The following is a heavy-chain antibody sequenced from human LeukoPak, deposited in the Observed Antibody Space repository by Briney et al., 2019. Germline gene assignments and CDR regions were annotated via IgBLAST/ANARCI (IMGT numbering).Heavy chain of an antibody. CDR2: ISNSGST. CDR3: ARCRDEFADYGFTS. J-gene: IGHJ5*02. D-gene: IGHD4-17*01. CDR1: VDSISSNY. V-gene: IGHV4-59*01. Sequence: SETLSLTCTVSVDSISSNYWSWIRQPPGKGLEWIGYISNSGSTKYNPSLKSRVTISVDTSKNLFSLKLTSMTAADTAVYYCARCRDEFADYGFTSWGPGTLVTVSS.